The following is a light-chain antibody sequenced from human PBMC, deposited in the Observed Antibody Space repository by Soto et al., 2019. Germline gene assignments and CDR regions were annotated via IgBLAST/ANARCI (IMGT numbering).Light chain of an antibody. V-gene: IGKV1-5*01. CDR2: DTF. CDR3: QQYNSYSA. CDR1: QSIGTY. Sequence: DIQMTQSPSTLSASVGDRVTITCRASQSIGTYLAWYQQKPGKAPKLLIYDTFSLESGVPSRFSGSASGTEFTLTISSLQPDDFATYYCQQYNSYSAFGQGTKVDIK. J-gene: IGKJ1*01.